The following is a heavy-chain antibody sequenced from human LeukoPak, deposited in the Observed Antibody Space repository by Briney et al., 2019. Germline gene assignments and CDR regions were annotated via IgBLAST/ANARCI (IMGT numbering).Heavy chain of an antibody. D-gene: IGHD2-2*01. CDR3: ATGLYCSSTSCRIY. J-gene: IGHJ4*02. V-gene: IGHV1-24*01. Sequence: ASVKVSCKVSGYTLTELSMHWVRQAPGKGLEWMGGFDPEDGETIYAQEFQGRVTMTEDTSTDTAYMELSSLRSEDTAVYYCATGLYCSSTSCRIYWGQGTLVTVSS. CDR2: FDPEDGET. CDR1: GYTLTELS.